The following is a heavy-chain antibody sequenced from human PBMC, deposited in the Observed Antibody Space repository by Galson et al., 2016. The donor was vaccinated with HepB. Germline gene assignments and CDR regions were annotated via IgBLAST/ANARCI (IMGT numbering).Heavy chain of an antibody. CDR2: ISYDGSNQ. J-gene: IGHJ4*02. D-gene: IGHD1-26*01. V-gene: IGHV3-30*18. Sequence: SLRLSCAASGFTFSNFGMHWVRQAPGKGLEWVAFISYDGSNQYFADSVTGRFTISRDNSKNTLYLQMNSLRAEDTAIYYCAEDVRYTGSDESYFGYWGQGSLVTVSS. CDR3: AEDVRYTGSDESYFGY. CDR1: GFTFSNFG.